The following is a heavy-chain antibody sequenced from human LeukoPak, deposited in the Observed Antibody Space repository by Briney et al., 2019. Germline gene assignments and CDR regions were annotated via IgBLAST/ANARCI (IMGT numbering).Heavy chain of an antibody. CDR3: ARDDHYYYYYYMDV. CDR2: ISSSSSTI. CDR1: GFTFSTYS. V-gene: IGHV3-48*01. J-gene: IGHJ6*03. Sequence: QPGGSLRLSCAASGFTFSTYSMNWVRQAPGKGLEWVPYISSSSSTIYYADSVKGRFTISRDNAKNSLYLQMNSLRAEDTAVYYCARDDHYYYYYYMDVWGKGTTVTVSS. D-gene: IGHD1-14*01.